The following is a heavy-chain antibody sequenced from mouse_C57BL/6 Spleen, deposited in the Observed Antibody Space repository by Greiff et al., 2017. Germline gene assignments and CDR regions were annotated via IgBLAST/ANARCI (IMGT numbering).Heavy chain of an antibody. CDR3: ARDYYYGSSSHDY. V-gene: IGHV1-64*01. D-gene: IGHD1-1*01. J-gene: IGHJ2*01. CDR1: GYTFTSYW. Sequence: QVQLQQPGAELVKPGASVKLSCKASGYTFTSYWMHWVKQRPGQGLEWIGMIHPNSGSTNYNEKFKSKATLTVDKPSSTAYMQLSSLTSEDSAVYDCARDYYYGSSSHDYWGQGTTLTVSS. CDR2: IHPNSGST.